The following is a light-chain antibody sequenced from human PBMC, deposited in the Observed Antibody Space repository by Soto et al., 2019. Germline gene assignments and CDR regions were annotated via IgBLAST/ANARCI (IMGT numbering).Light chain of an antibody. Sequence: QPVLTQSPSASASLGASVKLTCTLSSGHSSYAIAWHQQQPEKGPRYLMKLNSDGSHNKGDGIPDRFSGSSSGAERYLTISSLQSEDEDDYYCQTWGTGFSVVFGGGTKLTVL. CDR3: QTWGTGFSVV. CDR2: LNSDGSH. CDR1: SGHSSYA. J-gene: IGLJ2*01. V-gene: IGLV4-69*01.